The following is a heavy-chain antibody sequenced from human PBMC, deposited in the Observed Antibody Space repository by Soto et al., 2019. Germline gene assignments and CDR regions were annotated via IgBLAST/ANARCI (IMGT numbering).Heavy chain of an antibody. CDR1: GFTFSSYA. J-gene: IGHJ5*02. D-gene: IGHD2-15*01. V-gene: IGHV3-23*01. Sequence: EVQLLESGGGLVHPGGSLRLSCAASGFTFSSYAMSWVRQAPGKGLEWVSVISGSGGSVKYADSVKGRFTISRDNSTTALHLRMNGLRAEDTAVYYCAKDAVAVVPNWFDPWGQGTLVTVSS. CDR2: ISGSGGSV. CDR3: AKDAVAVVPNWFDP.